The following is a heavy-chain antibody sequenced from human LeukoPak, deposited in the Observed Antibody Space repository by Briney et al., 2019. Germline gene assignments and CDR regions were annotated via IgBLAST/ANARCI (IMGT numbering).Heavy chain of an antibody. J-gene: IGHJ4*02. Sequence: GGSLRLSCAASGFTFDDYGMSWVRQAPGKGLEWVSGINWNGGSTGYADSLKGRFTISRDNAKNSLYLQMNSLRAEDTALYYCARDIRNQPPPVPDYWGQGTLVTVSS. CDR3: ARDIRNQPPPVPDY. V-gene: IGHV3-20*04. CDR1: GFTFDDYG. D-gene: IGHD1-14*01. CDR2: INWNGGST.